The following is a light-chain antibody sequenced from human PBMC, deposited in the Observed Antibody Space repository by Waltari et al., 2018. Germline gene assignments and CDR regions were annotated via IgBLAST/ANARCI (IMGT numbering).Light chain of an antibody. CDR1: QSVSRT. CDR3: QKYGTLPAT. Sequence: EIVLPQYPGTLSLSPGERATLSCRASQSVSRTLAWYQQKPGQAPRLLIYDASTRATGIPDRFSGSGSGTDFSLTISRLEPEDFAVYYCQKYGTLPATFGQGTKVEIK. V-gene: IGKV3-20*01. CDR2: DAS. J-gene: IGKJ1*01.